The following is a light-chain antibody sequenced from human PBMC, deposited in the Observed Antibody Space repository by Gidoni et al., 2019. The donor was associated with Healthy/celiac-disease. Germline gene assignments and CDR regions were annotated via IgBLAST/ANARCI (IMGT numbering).Light chain of an antibody. CDR2: DAS. CDR3: QQYDNLPLT. Sequence: IQMTQSPSSLSASVGDRVTITCQASQDISNYLHWYQQKPGKAPKPLIYDASNVETGVPARCSGSGAGTDFTFTISSLQPEDIATYYCQQYDNLPLTFGGXTKVEIK. V-gene: IGKV1-33*01. J-gene: IGKJ4*01. CDR1: QDISNY.